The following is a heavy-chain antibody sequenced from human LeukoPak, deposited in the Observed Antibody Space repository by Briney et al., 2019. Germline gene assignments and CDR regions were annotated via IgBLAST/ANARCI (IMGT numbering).Heavy chain of an antibody. CDR1: EYDFASYW. CDR3: ARRKFYDTYLDP. D-gene: IGHD2/OR15-2a*01. CDR2: AHPATSII. J-gene: IGHJ5*02. V-gene: IGHV5-51*01. Sequence: GASLKISCKGPEYDFASYWIGWVRQTPGRGLEWMGIAHPATSIIHYGPSFQGQVTISFDRSLSTAYLQWTSLKASDSGMYFCARRKFYDTYLDPWGRGTLVTVSS.